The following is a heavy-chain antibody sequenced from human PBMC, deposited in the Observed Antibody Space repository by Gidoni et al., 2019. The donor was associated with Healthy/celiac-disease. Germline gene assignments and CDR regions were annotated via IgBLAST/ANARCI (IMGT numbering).Heavy chain of an antibody. D-gene: IGHD3-3*01. CDR2: ISSSSSCI. CDR1: GFPFSSYS. CDR3: ARDELIRTIFGVVIIGAFDY. V-gene: IGHV3-21*01. Sequence: EVQLVESGGGLVKPGGSLRLSCAASGFPFSSYSMNWVRQAPGKGLEWVSSISSSSSCIYYADSVKGRFTISRDNAKNSLYLQMNSLRAEDTAVYYCARDELIRTIFGVVIIGAFDYWGQGTLVTVSS. J-gene: IGHJ4*02.